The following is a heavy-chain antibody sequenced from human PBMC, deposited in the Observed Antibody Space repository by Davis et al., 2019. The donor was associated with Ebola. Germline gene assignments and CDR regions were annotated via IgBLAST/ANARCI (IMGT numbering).Heavy chain of an antibody. CDR1: GFTFSDYY. Sequence: GGSLRLSCAASGFTFSDYYMSWVRQAPGKGLEWVSTLGTSADTYYADSVKGRFTISRDNSKNTLYLQMNGLRVDDTAIYYCAKDTSNIWFDIWGQGTLVTVSS. D-gene: IGHD1-26*01. CDR2: LGTSADT. CDR3: AKDTSNIWFDI. V-gene: IGHV3-23*01. J-gene: IGHJ3*02.